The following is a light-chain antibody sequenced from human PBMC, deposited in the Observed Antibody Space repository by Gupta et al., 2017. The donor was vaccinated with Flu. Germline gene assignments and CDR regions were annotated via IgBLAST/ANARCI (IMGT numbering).Light chain of an antibody. V-gene: IGKV3-11*01. J-gene: IGKJ3*01. Sequence: EIVLTQSPATLSLSPGERATLSCRASQSVGSYLAWYQQKPGQAPRLLIYEASHRATGITARFSGSGSGTDFTLTISSLEPEDFAVYYCQQRTNRPPLTFGPGTKVDMK. CDR3: QQRTNRPPLT. CDR2: EAS. CDR1: QSVGSY.